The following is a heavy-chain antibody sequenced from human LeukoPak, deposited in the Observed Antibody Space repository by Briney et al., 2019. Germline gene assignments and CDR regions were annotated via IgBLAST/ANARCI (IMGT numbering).Heavy chain of an antibody. D-gene: IGHD2-2*01. Sequence: GGSLRLSCAASGFTFDDYGMSWVRQAPGKGLEWVSGINWNGGSTGYADSVKGRFTTSRDNAKNSLYLQMNSLRAEDTALYYCARAGYCSGTSCLFDYWGQGTLVTVSS. V-gene: IGHV3-20*04. CDR2: INWNGGST. J-gene: IGHJ4*02. CDR3: ARAGYCSGTSCLFDY. CDR1: GFTFDDYG.